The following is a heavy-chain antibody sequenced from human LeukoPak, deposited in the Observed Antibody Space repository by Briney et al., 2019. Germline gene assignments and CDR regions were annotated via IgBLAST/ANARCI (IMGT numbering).Heavy chain of an antibody. D-gene: IGHD1-20*01. J-gene: IGHJ4*02. CDR1: GFTFSSYA. Sequence: GGSLRLSCAASGFTFSSYAMHWVRQAPGKGLEWVAVISYDGSNKYYADSVKGRFTISRDNSKNTLYLQMNSLRAEVTAVYYCARDNWLPHLIFVYWGQGTLVTVSS. V-gene: IGHV3-30-3*01. CDR3: ARDNWLPHLIFVY. CDR2: ISYDGSNK.